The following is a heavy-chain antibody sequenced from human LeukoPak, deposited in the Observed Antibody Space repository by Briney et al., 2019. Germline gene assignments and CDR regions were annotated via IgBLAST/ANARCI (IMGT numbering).Heavy chain of an antibody. Sequence: GASVKVSCKASGYTFTNYGISWVRQAPGQGLEWMGWISAYNGNTNYAQKLQGRVTMTTDTSTSTVYMELRSLRSDDTAVYYCARKLPYYYGSSGYYGYWGQGTLVTVSS. V-gene: IGHV1-18*01. CDR3: ARKLPYYYGSSGYYGY. CDR1: GYTFTNYG. CDR2: ISAYNGNT. D-gene: IGHD3-22*01. J-gene: IGHJ4*02.